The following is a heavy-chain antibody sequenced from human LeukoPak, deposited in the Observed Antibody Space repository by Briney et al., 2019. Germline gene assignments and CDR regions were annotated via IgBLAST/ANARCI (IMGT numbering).Heavy chain of an antibody. Sequence: PGGSLRLSCAASGLTFSSHWMHWVRQAPGKGLVWVSRITNDGSSTTYADSVKGRFTISRDNAKNMLYLQVNSLRAEDTAVYYCARGVPNASWSGPHYSDSWGQGTLVTVSS. CDR2: ITNDGSST. CDR3: ARGVPNASWSGPHYSDS. D-gene: IGHD3-3*01. J-gene: IGHJ4*02. CDR1: GLTFSSHW. V-gene: IGHV3-74*01.